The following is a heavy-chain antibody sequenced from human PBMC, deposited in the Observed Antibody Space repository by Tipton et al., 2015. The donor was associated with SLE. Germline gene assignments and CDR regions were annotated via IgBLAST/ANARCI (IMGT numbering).Heavy chain of an antibody. CDR2: IIGSGGST. Sequence: SLRLSCAASGFTFTSYAMSWVRQAPGKGLEWVSTIIGSGGSTYYADSVKGRFTISRDNSKNTLYLQMNSLRAEDTAVYYCAKDYYDSSEGDYWGQGTLVTVSS. CDR1: GFTFTSYA. V-gene: IGHV3-23*01. CDR3: AKDYYDSSEGDY. J-gene: IGHJ4*02. D-gene: IGHD3-22*01.